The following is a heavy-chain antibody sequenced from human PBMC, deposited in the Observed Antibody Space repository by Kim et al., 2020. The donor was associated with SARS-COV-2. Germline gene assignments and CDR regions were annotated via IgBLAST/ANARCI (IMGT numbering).Heavy chain of an antibody. Sequence: ASVKVSCKASGYTFTSYYMHWVRQAPGQGLEWMGIINPSGGSTSYAQKFQGRVTMTRDTSTSTVYMELSSLRSEDTAVYYCARDRYSSGWLYAFDIWGQGTMVTVSS. CDR1: GYTFTSYY. J-gene: IGHJ3*02. D-gene: IGHD6-19*01. V-gene: IGHV1-46*01. CDR3: ARDRYSSGWLYAFDI. CDR2: INPSGGST.